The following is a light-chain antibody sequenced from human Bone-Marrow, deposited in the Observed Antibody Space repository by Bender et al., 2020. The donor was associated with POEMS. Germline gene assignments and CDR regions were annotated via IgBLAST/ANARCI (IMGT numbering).Light chain of an antibody. J-gene: IGLJ2*01. CDR1: SSNIGAGYD. CDR3: QSADISGYYGEVV. CDR2: GDT. V-gene: IGLV1-40*01. Sequence: QSVLTQPPSVSGAPGQRVTISCTGGSSNIGAGYDVHWYQQLPGTAPRLLIYGDTNRPSGVPERFSGSSSGMTVTLTISGVQAEDEADYYCQSADISGYYGEVVFGRGTKLTVL.